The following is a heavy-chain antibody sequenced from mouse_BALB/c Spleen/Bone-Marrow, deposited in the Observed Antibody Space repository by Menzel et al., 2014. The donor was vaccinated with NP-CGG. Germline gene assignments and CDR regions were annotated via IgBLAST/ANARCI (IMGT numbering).Heavy chain of an antibody. CDR1: GFNIKDTY. CDR2: IDPANGNT. Sequence: VQLQQSGAELVKPGASVKLSCTASGFNIKDTYMHWVKQRPEQGLEWIGRIDPANGNTKYDPKFQGKATITADTSSNTAYLRPSSLTSEDTAVYYCARWEYYAMDYWGQGTSVTVSS. J-gene: IGHJ4*01. D-gene: IGHD4-1*01. CDR3: ARWEYYAMDY. V-gene: IGHV14-3*02.